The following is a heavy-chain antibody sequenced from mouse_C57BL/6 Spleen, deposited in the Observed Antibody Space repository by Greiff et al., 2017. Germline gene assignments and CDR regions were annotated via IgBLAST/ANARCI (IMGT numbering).Heavy chain of an antibody. J-gene: IGHJ2*01. CDR1: GFNIKDYY. V-gene: IGHV14-1*01. CDR3: TKVYYGSSYFDY. CDR2: IDPEDGDT. D-gene: IGHD1-1*01. Sequence: VQLKESGAELVRPGASVKLSCTASGFNIKDYYMHWVKQRPEQGLEWIGRIDPEDGDTEYAPKFQGKATMTADTSSNTAYLQLSSLTSEDTAVYYCTKVYYGSSYFDYWGQGTTLTVSS.